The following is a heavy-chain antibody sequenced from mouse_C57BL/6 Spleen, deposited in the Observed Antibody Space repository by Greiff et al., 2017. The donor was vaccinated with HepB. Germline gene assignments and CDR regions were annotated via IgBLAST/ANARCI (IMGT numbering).Heavy chain of an antibody. CDR2: ISSGGDYI. J-gene: IGHJ4*01. D-gene: IGHD1-1*01. V-gene: IGHV5-9-1*02. Sequence: EVQRVESGEGLVKPGGSLKLSCAASGFTFSSYAMSWVRQTPEKRLEWVAYISSGGDYIYYADTVKGRFTISRDNARNTLYLQMSSLKSEDTAMYYCTREALYYGEGDYAMDYWGQGTSVTVSS. CDR3: TREALYYGEGDYAMDY. CDR1: GFTFSSYA.